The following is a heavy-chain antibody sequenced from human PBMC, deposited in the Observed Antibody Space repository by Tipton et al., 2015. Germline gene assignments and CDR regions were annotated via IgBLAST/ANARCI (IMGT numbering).Heavy chain of an antibody. CDR2: IYYSGST. Sequence: TLSLTCTVSGGSISSNSYYWDWIRQPPGKGLEWIGSIYYSGSTYYNPSLKSRVTISVDTSKNQFSLKLSSVTAADTAVYYCARGGGYSYGYSDYWGQGTLVTVSS. CDR3: ARGGGYSYGYSDY. D-gene: IGHD5-18*01. CDR1: GGSISSNSYY. V-gene: IGHV4-39*01. J-gene: IGHJ4*02.